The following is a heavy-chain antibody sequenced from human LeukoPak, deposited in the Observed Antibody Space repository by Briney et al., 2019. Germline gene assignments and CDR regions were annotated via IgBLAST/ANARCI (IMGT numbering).Heavy chain of an antibody. D-gene: IGHD5-24*01. CDR2: IGSDGKT. J-gene: IGHJ4*02. V-gene: IGHV3-23*01. CDR3: ARGDGYNFFDY. CDR1: GFTFSSYA. Sequence: GGSLRLSCAASGFTFSSYAMTWVRQAPGKGLEWVASIGSDGKTHYSESVKGRFAISRDNWKRILFLQLNSLGAEDTAVYYCARGDGYNFFDYWGQGTLVTVSS.